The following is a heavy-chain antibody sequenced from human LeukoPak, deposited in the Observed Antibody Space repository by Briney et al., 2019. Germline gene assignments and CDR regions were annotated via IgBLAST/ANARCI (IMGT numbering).Heavy chain of an antibody. CDR1: GYTFTGNY. D-gene: IGHD5-18*01. CDR3: ARDSVDTAMVKDYFDY. CDR2: IYPRDGST. J-gene: IGHJ4*02. V-gene: IGHV1-46*01. Sequence: ASVKVSCKASGYTFTGNYIHWVRQAPGQGLEWMGMIYPRDGSTSYAQKFQGRVTVTRDTSTSTVHMELSGLRSEDTAVYYCARDSVDTAMVKDYFDYWGQGTLVTVSS.